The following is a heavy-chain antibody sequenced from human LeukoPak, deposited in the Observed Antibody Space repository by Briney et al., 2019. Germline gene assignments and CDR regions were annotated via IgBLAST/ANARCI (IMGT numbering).Heavy chain of an antibody. CDR3: ARVIAQDYYFDY. Sequence: ASVKVSCKAFGYTFTSNYMHWVRQAPGQGPEWMGVISPSGGSTTYAQKFQGRVTLTRDMSTSTDYLELSSLRSEDTAVYYCARVIAQDYYFDYWGQGTLVTVSS. CDR1: GYTFTSNY. D-gene: IGHD2/OR15-2a*01. J-gene: IGHJ4*02. V-gene: IGHV1-46*01. CDR2: ISPSGGST.